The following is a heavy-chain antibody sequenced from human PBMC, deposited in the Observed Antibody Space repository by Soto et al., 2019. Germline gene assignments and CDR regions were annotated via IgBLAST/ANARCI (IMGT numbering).Heavy chain of an antibody. J-gene: IGHJ2*01. Sequence: EVQLVESGGGLVQPGGSLSLSCEASGFSFSAYWMSWVRQAPGKGLEWVANIKQDGSEQYYVDSVKGRFTISRNNAKNSLYLQMNSLRAEDTAVFYCARDFDVWGRGTLVTVSS. CDR3: ARDFDV. CDR1: GFSFSAYW. V-gene: IGHV3-7*01. CDR2: IKQDGSEQ.